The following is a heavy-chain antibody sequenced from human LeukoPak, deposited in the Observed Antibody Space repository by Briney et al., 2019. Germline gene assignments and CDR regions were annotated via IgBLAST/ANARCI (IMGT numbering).Heavy chain of an antibody. CDR1: GFTVSSNY. CDR3: VRDDDRPDNGLDY. J-gene: IGHJ4*02. Sequence: GGSLRLSCAASGFTVSSNYMSWVRQAPGKGLEWVSVIYSGGSTYYTDSVKGRFTISRDNSKNTLYLQMNSLRAEDTAVYYCVRDDDRPDNGLDYWGQGTLVTISS. CDR2: IYSGGST. D-gene: IGHD3-22*01. V-gene: IGHV3-53*01.